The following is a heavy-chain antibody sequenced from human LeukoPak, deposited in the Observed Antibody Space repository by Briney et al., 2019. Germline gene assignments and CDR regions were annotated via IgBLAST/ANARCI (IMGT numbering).Heavy chain of an antibody. V-gene: IGHV3-74*01. CDR2: INSDGSST. J-gene: IGHJ4*02. CDR3: ARDCSGGTCYRLGY. CDR1: GFSFSSYW. D-gene: IGHD2-15*01. Sequence: PGGSLRLSCAASGFSFSSYWMHWVRQVPGKGLVWVSRINSDGSSTSYADSVKGRFTISRDDAKNALYLQMSSLRAEDTAVYYCARDCSGGTCYRLGYWGQGTLVTVAS.